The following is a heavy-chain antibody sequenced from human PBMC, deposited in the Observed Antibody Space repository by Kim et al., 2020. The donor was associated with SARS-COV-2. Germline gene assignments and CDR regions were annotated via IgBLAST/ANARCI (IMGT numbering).Heavy chain of an antibody. CDR3: TRMGDYVHNSTQDAFDF. Sequence: GGSLRLSCAASGFTFSDFFMDWVRQSPGKGLEWIGRSRNRANSYVTAYAASVEDRFRISRDDSQTAPYLQMNNLKTEDTAVYYCTRMGDYVHNSTQDAFDFWGQGTRVTVSP. J-gene: IGHJ3*01. CDR2: SRNRANSYVT. CDR1: GFTFSDFF. V-gene: IGHV3-72*01. D-gene: IGHD3-16*01.